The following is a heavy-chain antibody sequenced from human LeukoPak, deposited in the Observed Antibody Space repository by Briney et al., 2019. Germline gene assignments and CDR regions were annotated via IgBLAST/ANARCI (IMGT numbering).Heavy chain of an antibody. CDR2: INPNSGGT. J-gene: IGHJ4*02. CDR3: ARDRGYRRDFDY. Sequence: ASVKVSCKASGYTFTGYYTHWVRQAPGQGLEWMGWINPNSGGTNYAQKFQGRVTMTRDTSISTAYMELSRLRSDDTAVYYCARDRGYRRDFDYWGQGTLVTVSS. V-gene: IGHV1-2*02. CDR1: GYTFTGYY. D-gene: IGHD5-18*01.